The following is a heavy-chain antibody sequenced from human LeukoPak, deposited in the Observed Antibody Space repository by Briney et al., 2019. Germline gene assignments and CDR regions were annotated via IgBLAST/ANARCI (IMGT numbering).Heavy chain of an antibody. V-gene: IGHV1-2*02. CDR1: GYTFTGYY. D-gene: IGHD3-10*01. CDR2: INPNSGGT. J-gene: IGHJ5*02. Sequence: ASVKVSCKASGYTFTGYYMHWVRQAPGQGLEWMGWINPNSGGTNYAQKFQGRVTMTRDTSISTAYMELSRLRSDDTAVYYCARVITMVRGGPYNWFDPWGQGTLVTVSS. CDR3: ARVITMVRGGPYNWFDP.